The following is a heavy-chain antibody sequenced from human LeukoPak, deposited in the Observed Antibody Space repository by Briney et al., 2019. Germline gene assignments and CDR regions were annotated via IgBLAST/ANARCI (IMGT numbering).Heavy chain of an antibody. CDR3: ARPAAAPYFDY. J-gene: IGHJ4*02. CDR2: ISFDGSNK. V-gene: IGHV3-30-3*01. Sequence: GGSLRLSCAAAGFTFSSYAMHWVRQAPGKGLEWVALISFDGSNKYYADSVKGRFTLSRDNSKNTLYLQMNSLRPEDTAVYYCARPAAAPYFDYWGQGTLVTVSS. CDR1: GFTFSSYA. D-gene: IGHD6-13*01.